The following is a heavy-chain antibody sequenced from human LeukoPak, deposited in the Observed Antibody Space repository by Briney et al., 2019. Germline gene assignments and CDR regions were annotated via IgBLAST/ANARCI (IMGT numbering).Heavy chain of an antibody. D-gene: IGHD3-3*01. CDR2: IVPMFDTA. CDR3: AREPDDFRDY. J-gene: IGHJ4*02. V-gene: IGHV1-69*13. CDR1: GGTFSSFT. Sequence: SVKVSCKASGGTFSSFTFNWVRQAPGQGLEWMGGIVPMFDTAQYAQKFQGRVTITADESTSTTYMELRSLRSEDTAVYYCAREPDDFRDYWGQGTLVTVSS.